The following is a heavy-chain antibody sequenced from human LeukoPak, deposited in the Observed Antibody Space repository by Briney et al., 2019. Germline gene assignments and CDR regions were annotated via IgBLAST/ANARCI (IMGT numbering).Heavy chain of an antibody. CDR3: ATNPVDYYDSSDYYSKKDDFDY. Sequence: GGSLRLSCAASGFTFSSYGMHWVRQAPGKGLEWVAFIRYDGSNKYYADSVKGRFTISRDNSKNTLYLQMNSLRAEDTAVYYCATNPVDYYDSSDYYSKKDDFDYWGQGTLVTVSS. J-gene: IGHJ4*02. CDR2: IRYDGSNK. CDR1: GFTFSSYG. V-gene: IGHV3-30*02. D-gene: IGHD3-22*01.